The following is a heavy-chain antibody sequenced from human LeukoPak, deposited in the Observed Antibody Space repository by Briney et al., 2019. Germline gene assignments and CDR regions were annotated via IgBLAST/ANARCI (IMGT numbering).Heavy chain of an antibody. Sequence: SQTLSLTCAVSGDSVSSNSAAWHWIRQSPSRGLEWLGRTYYRSNLYNDYAVSVKSRITINPDTSKNQFSLQLNSVTPEDTAVYYCARVTMVRGVIIGAYYYYGMDVWGQGTTVTVSS. CDR2: TYYRSNLYN. D-gene: IGHD3-10*01. CDR3: ARVTMVRGVIIGAYYYYGMDV. CDR1: GDSVSSNSAA. J-gene: IGHJ6*02. V-gene: IGHV6-1*01.